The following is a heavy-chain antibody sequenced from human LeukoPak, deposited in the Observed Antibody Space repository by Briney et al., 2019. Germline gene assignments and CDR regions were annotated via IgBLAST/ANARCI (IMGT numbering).Heavy chain of an antibody. J-gene: IGHJ4*02. V-gene: IGHV3-30*04. CDR1: GITFSSYA. Sequence: GGSLRLSCAASGITFSSYAMHWVRNAPATGQERESVISYDGSNKYYADSVKRRFTISRDNSKNTLYLQMNSLRAEDTAVYYCAKDTVVTGTHYWGEGTLVTVSS. CDR2: ISYDGSNK. D-gene: IGHD4-23*01. CDR3: AKDTVVTGTHY.